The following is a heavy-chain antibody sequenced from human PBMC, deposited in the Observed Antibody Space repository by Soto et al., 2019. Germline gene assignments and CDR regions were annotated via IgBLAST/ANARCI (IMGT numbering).Heavy chain of an antibody. CDR1: GSSINSSGYY. CDR2: MFYGVIT. CDR3: ARLPSRHLVDY. V-gene: IGHV4-39*01. D-gene: IGHD3-3*02. J-gene: IGHJ4*02. Sequence: SETRSRTCTVSGSSINSSGYYWVWIRQPPGKGLEWIGSMFYGVITYYNPSLKSRVTVSVDTSKNQFSLNLRSVTAADTAVYYCARLPSRHLVDYWGQGTLVTVSS.